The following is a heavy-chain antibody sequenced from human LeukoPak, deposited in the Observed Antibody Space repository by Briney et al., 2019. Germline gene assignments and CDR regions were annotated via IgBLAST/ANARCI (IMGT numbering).Heavy chain of an antibody. J-gene: IGHJ4*02. V-gene: IGHV1-46*01. CDR1: GGTFSSYA. CDR2: INPSGGST. D-gene: IGHD3-10*01. Sequence: ASVKVSCKASGGTFSSYAISWVRQAPGQGLEWMGIINPSGGSTTYAQKFQGRVTMTRDTSTSTVYMELSSLRSGDTAVYYCARDRYFGSGSSDYWGQGTLVTVSS. CDR3: ARDRYFGSGSSDY.